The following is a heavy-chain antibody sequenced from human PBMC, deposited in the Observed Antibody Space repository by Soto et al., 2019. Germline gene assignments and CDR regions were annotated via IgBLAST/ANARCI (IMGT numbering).Heavy chain of an antibody. V-gene: IGHV1-8*01. J-gene: IGHJ4*02. CDR1: GNTFTIDD. Sequence: ASVKVSCKASGNTFTIDDINFVRQATGHGLEWMGWINPNSGNIGYAQNFQGRVTMTRYTAIRTAYMEVSRLRSDDTAVYYCARGRASGSYYLLDYWGQGTLVTVSS. CDR2: INPNSGNI. CDR3: ARGRASGSYYLLDY. D-gene: IGHD3-10*01.